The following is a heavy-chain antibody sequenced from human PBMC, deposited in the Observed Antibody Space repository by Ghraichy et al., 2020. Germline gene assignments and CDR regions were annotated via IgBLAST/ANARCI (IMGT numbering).Heavy chain of an antibody. CDR1: GGSISSYY. CDR2: IYYSGST. D-gene: IGHD6-6*01. J-gene: IGHJ4*02. V-gene: IGHV4-59*08. Sequence: SQTLSLTCTVSGGSISSYYWSWIRQPPGKGLEWIGYIYYSGSTNYNPSLKSRVTISVDTSKNQFSLKLSSVTAADTAVYYCARHFGSSAHRFDYWGQGTLVTVSS. CDR3: ARHFGSSAHRFDY.